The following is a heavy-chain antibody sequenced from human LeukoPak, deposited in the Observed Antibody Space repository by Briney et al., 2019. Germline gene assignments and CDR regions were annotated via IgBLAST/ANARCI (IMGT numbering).Heavy chain of an antibody. CDR3: AKAVAATGLYYFGMDV. Sequence: PGGSLRLSCTASGFTFSSYGMHWVRQAPGKGLEWVAVIWFDGSNKYYADSVKGRLTISRDNSKSTLYLQMNSLRAEDTAVYYCAKAVAATGLYYFGMDVWGQGTTVTVSS. CDR2: IWFDGSNK. V-gene: IGHV3-33*06. J-gene: IGHJ6*02. D-gene: IGHD6-19*01. CDR1: GFTFSSYG.